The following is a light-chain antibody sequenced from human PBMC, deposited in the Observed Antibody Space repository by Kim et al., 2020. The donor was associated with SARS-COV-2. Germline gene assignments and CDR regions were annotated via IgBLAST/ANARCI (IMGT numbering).Light chain of an antibody. J-gene: IGLJ2*01. Sequence: GQKVTISCGRTSSDIGNNFVFWYQQVPGTGPKLLIYDNDKRPSGSPDRFSGSKSGTSATLGITGLQTGDEADYYCATWDGSLLAVVFGGGTQLTVL. CDR2: DND. V-gene: IGLV1-51*01. CDR1: SSDIGNNF. CDR3: ATWDGSLLAVV.